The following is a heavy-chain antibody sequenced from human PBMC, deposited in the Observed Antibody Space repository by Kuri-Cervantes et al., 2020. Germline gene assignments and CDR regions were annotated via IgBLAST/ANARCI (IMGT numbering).Heavy chain of an antibody. CDR3: AKGWYYDSASYFDY. V-gene: IGHV1-18*01. Sequence: ASVKVSCKASGYTFTSYGISWVRQAPGQGLEWMVWISAYNGNTNYAQKLQGRVTMTTDTSTSTAYMELSSLRSGDTAVYYCAKGWYYDSASYFDYWGHGTLVTVSS. J-gene: IGHJ4*01. D-gene: IGHD3-22*01. CDR1: GYTFTSYG. CDR2: ISAYNGNT.